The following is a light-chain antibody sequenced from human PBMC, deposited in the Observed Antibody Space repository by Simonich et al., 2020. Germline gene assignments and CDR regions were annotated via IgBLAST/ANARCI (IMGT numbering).Light chain of an antibody. CDR1: QSVSRN. J-gene: IGKJ4*01. CDR3: QQYYSTPLT. Sequence: EIVMTQSPATLSVSPGERATLSCRASQSVSRNLAWYQQKPGQAPRLLIYGASTRATGIPARFSGSGSGTEFTLTISSLQAEDVAVYYCQQYYSTPLTFGGGTKVEIK. V-gene: IGKV3-15*01. CDR2: GAS.